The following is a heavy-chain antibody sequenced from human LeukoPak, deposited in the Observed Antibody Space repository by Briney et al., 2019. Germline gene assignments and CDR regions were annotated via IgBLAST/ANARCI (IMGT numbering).Heavy chain of an antibody. CDR1: GYTFISYG. J-gene: IGHJ4*02. D-gene: IGHD3-10*01. V-gene: IGHV1-18*01. Sequence: ASVKVSCKASGYTFISYGISWVRQAPGQGLEWMGWISAYNGNTNYAQKLQGRVTITTDTSTSTAYMELRSLRSDDTAVYYCARGRDPAAVTMVRGVCPFDYWGQGTLVTVSS. CDR2: ISAYNGNT. CDR3: ARGRDPAAVTMVRGVCPFDY.